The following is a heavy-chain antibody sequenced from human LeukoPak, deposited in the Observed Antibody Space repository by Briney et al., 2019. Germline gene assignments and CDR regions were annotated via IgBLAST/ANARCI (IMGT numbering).Heavy chain of an antibody. J-gene: IGHJ3*02. CDR1: GFTVSSNF. CDR2: FYSGGYA. Sequence: GGSLRLSCAASGFTVSSNFMTWVRQAPGKGLEWVSVFYSGGYAYYADSVKGRFTVSRDNSKNMLYLQMNSLRIEDTAVFYCARDLAEYWVSDAFDIWGQGTLVTVSS. CDR3: ARDLAEYWVSDAFDI. V-gene: IGHV3-53*05. D-gene: IGHD2-8*02.